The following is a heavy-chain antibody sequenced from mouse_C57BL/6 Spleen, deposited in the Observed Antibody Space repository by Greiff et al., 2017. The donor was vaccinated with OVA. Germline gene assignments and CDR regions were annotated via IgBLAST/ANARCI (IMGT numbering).Heavy chain of an antibody. V-gene: IGHV1-54*01. Sequence: QVQLKESGAELVRPGTSVKVSCKASGYAFTNYLIEWVKQRPGQGLEWIGVINPGSGGTNYNEKSKGKATLTADKSSSTAYMQLSSLTSEDSAVYFCARSLGLRSVYDYDPSYWYFDVWGTGTTVTVSS. CDR3: ARSLGLRSVYDYDPSYWYFDV. J-gene: IGHJ1*03. D-gene: IGHD2-4*01. CDR2: INPGSGGT. CDR1: GYAFTNYL.